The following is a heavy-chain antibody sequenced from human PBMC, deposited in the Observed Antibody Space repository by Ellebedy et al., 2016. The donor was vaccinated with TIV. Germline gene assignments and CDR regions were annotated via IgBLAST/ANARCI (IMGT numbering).Heavy chain of an antibody. J-gene: IGHJ4*02. CDR1: GYTFTSYD. CDR3: ALAVAGIGLPLTSDY. CDR2: MNPNSGNT. Sequence: ASVKVSXXASGYTFTSYDINWVRQATGQGLEWMGWMNPNSGNTGYAQKFQGRVTMTRNTSISTAYMELSSLRSEDTAVYYCALAVAGIGLPLTSDYWGQGTLVTVSS. D-gene: IGHD6-19*01. V-gene: IGHV1-8*01.